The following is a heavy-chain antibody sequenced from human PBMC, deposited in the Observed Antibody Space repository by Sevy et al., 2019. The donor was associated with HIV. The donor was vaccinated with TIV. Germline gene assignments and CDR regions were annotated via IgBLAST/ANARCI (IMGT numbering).Heavy chain of an antibody. V-gene: IGHV4-31*03. J-gene: IGHJ4*02. CDR3: ARGAASGTLYY. CDR2: TYNSERN. Sequence: SETLSLTCTVSGGSINSGGYYWSWIRQHPGKGLEWIGHTYNSERNDYHPSLKSRISISVDTSKNQFSLKVRSLTAADTAVYYCARGAASGTLYYWGQGTLVTVSS. CDR1: GGSINSGGYY. D-gene: IGHD6-13*01.